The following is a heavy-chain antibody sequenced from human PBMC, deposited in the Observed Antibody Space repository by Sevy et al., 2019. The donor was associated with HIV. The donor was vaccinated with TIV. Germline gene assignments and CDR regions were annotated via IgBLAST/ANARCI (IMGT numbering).Heavy chain of an antibody. CDR2: FDPEDGET. CDR1: GHTLTELS. V-gene: IGHV1-24*01. CDR3: ATRLVQTHFLFDF. D-gene: IGHD3-22*01. J-gene: IGHJ4*02. Sequence: ASVKVSCKVSGHTLTELSMQWVRQAPGKGLEWMGGFDPEDGETMFAQNFQGRVTMTADTSTDTAYMELSSLRSEDTAVYYCATRLVQTHFLFDFWGQGTLVTVSS.